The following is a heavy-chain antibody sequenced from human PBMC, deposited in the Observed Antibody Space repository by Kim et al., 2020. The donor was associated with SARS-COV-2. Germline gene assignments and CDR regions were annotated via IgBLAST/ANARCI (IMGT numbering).Heavy chain of an antibody. J-gene: IGHJ4*02. Sequence: GGSLRLSCAASGFAFNNYWMSWVRQAPGKGLEWVANIKQDGSEKNYVDSVKGRFIISRDNAKNSLYLQMNRLRAEDTAVYYCSPNMIRGVTKAPYYFDFWGQGTLVTVSS. CDR3: SPNMIRGVTKAPYYFDF. V-gene: IGHV3-7*03. CDR2: IKQDGSEK. D-gene: IGHD3-10*01. CDR1: GFAFNNYW.